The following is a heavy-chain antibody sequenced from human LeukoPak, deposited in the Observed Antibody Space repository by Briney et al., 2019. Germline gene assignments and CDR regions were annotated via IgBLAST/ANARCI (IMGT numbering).Heavy chain of an antibody. CDR2: ICGGSNNT. J-gene: IGHJ4*02. D-gene: IGHD2-15*01. Sequence: PGGSLRLSCAASGFTFSNYAMSWVRQAPGKGLEWVSVICGGSNNTYYADSVKGRFTISRDSSKNTLYLQLNSLRAEDTAIYHCAKGSGASCCRSHDYWGQGTLVTVSS. V-gene: IGHV3-23*01. CDR1: GFTFSNYA. CDR3: AKGSGASCCRSHDY.